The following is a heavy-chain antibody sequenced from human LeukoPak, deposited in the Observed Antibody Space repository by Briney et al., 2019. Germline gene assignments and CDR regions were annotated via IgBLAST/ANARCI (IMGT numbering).Heavy chain of an antibody. CDR1: GGSISSGGDY. D-gene: IGHD2-2*01. CDR2: IYFSGNT. Sequence: SETLSLTCTVSGGSISSGGDYWGWIRHHPGKGLEWIGCIYFSGNTYYNPSLKRRLTISVDTSKNQYSLNLNSVTGADTAVYYRARASRRCTSTSCSDAFDIWGQGTTVTVSS. V-gene: IGHV4-31*03. CDR3: ARASRRCTSTSCSDAFDI. J-gene: IGHJ3*02.